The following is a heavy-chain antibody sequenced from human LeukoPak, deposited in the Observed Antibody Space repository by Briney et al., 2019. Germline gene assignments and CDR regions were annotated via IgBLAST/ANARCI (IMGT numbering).Heavy chain of an antibody. CDR1: GFTFSSYS. J-gene: IGHJ3*02. V-gene: IGHV3-21*01. CDR3: ARRGYSSGLGAFDI. CDR2: ISSSSSYI. D-gene: IGHD6-19*01. Sequence: GGSLRLSCAASGFTFSSYSMNWVRQAPGKGLEWVSSISSSSSYIYYADSVEGRFTISRDNAKNSLYLQMNSLRAEDTAVYYCARRGYSSGLGAFDIWGQGTMVTVSS.